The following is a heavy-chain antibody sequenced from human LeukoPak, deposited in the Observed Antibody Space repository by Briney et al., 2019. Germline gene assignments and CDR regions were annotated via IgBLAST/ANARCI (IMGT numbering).Heavy chain of an antibody. CDR2: IRYDGSNK. CDR1: GFTFSSYG. J-gene: IGHJ4*02. D-gene: IGHD3-10*01. CDR3: AKDLHIWSLEALGFDY. Sequence: GGSLRLSCAASGFTFSSYGMHWVRQAPGKGLEWGAFIRYDGSNKYYADSVKGRFTISRDNSKNTLYLQMNSLRAEDTAVYYCAKDLHIWSLEALGFDYWGQGTLVTVSS. V-gene: IGHV3-30*02.